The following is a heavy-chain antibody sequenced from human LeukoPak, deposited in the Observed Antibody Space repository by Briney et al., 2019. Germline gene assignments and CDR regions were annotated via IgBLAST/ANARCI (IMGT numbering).Heavy chain of an antibody. V-gene: IGHV4-34*01. J-gene: IGHJ4*02. CDR1: GGSFSGYY. Sequence: SETLSLTCAVYGGSFSGYYWSWIRQPPGKGLEWIGEINHSGSTNYNPSIKSRVTISVDTSKNQFSLKLSSVTAADTAVYYCARGPKADIVVVPAAIRIRGFYYWGQGTLVTVSS. D-gene: IGHD2-2*01. CDR3: ARGPKADIVVVPAAIRIRGFYY. CDR2: INHSGST.